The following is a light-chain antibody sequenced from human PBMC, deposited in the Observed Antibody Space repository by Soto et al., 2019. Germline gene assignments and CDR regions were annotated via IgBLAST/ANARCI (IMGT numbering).Light chain of an antibody. CDR2: EVS. CDR1: SSD. V-gene: IGLV2-14*01. J-gene: IGLJ1*01. Sequence: QSVLTQPASVSGSPGQSITISCTGTSSDDSWYQQHPGKAPKLMIYEVSNRPSGVSNRFSGSKSGNTASLTISGLQTEDEADYYCSSYTSDIPRIGTGTKVTVL. CDR3: SSYTSDIPR.